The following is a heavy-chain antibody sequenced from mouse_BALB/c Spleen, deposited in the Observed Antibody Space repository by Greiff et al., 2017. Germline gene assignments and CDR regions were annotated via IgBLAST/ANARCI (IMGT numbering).Heavy chain of an antibody. CDR2: IWGDGST. J-gene: IGHJ4*01. CDR3: ARYGNPSLYAMDY. V-gene: IGHV2-6-7*01. D-gene: IGHD2-1*01. Sequence: QVQLKESGPGLVAPSQSLSITCTVSGFSLTGYGVNWVRQPPGKGLEWLGMIWGDGSTDYNSALKSRLSISKDNSKSQVFLKMNSLQTDDTARYYCARYGNPSLYAMDYWGQGTSVTVSS. CDR1: GFSLTGYG.